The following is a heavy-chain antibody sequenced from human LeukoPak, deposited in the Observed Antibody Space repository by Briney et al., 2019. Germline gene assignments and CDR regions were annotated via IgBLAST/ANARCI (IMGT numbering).Heavy chain of an antibody. CDR3: ARASGVLPSFEWANWFDT. J-gene: IGHJ5*02. D-gene: IGHD3-9*01. V-gene: IGHV4-34*01. CDR2: IHYSGST. CDR1: GGSFSDYY. Sequence: SETLSLTCAVYGGSFSDYYWAWIRQPPGRGLEWIGTIHYSGSTFYKPPLKSRLTVSADTSRNQFYMKLSSVTAADTAVYYCARASGVLPSFEWANWFDTWGQGSLVTVSS.